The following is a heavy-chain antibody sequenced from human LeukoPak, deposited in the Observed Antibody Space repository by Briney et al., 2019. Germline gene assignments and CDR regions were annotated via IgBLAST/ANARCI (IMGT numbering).Heavy chain of an antibody. V-gene: IGHV1-46*01. CDR3: ARVAAAVWFDP. D-gene: IGHD6-13*01. Sequence: ASVKVSCKASGYTFTNNFMHWVRQAPGQGLEWMGIINPSGDNTWYAQKFQGRVTMTRDMATSTDYMEVSSLRSEDTAVYYCARVAAAVWFDPWGQGTLVTVSS. J-gene: IGHJ5*02. CDR1: GYTFTNNF. CDR2: INPSGDNT.